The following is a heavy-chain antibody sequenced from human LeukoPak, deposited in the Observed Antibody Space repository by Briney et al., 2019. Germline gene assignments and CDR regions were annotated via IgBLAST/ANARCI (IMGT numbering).Heavy chain of an antibody. J-gene: IGHJ6*02. V-gene: IGHV1-69*13. D-gene: IGHD3-22*01. CDR1: GYTFTSYA. Sequence: SVKVSCKASGYTFTSYAMHWVRQSPGQGLEWMGGIIPIFGTANYAQKFQGRVTITADESTSTAYMELSSLRSEDTAVYYCARDRPPSLHYYDSSGYPATPRRGYYYGMDVWGQGTTVTVSS. CDR2: IIPIFGTA. CDR3: ARDRPPSLHYYDSSGYPATPRRGYYYGMDV.